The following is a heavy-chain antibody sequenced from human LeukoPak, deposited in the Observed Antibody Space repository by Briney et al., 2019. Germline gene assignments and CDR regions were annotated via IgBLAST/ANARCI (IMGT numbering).Heavy chain of an antibody. CDR3: AKSNPGDYTLHLIDN. J-gene: IGHJ4*02. CDR2: ISHDGSKE. V-gene: IGHV3-30-3*02. Sequence: GGSLRLSCAASGFTFSSDAKHWVRQAPGKGLEWVAVISHDGSKEYYADSVKGRFTISRDNSRNTLYLQMDSLRTDDTAVYYCAKSNPGDYTLHLIDNWGQGTLVTVSS. D-gene: IGHD4-17*01. CDR1: GFTFSSDA.